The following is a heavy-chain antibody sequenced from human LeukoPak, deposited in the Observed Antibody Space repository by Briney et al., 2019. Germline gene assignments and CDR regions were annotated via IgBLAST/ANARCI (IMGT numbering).Heavy chain of an antibody. V-gene: IGHV4-31*02. J-gene: IGHJ4*02. D-gene: IGHD3-22*01. CDR2: XYYSGST. CDR3: ARERLHYYDSSGYYLYFDY. Sequence: XQXPXXXLXXXGYXYYSGSTYYNPSLKSRVTISVDTSKNQFSLKLSSVTAADTAVYYCARERLHYYDSSGYYLYFDYWGQGTLVTVSS.